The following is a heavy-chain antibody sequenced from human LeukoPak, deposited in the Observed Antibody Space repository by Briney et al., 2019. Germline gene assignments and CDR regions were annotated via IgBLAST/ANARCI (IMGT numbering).Heavy chain of an antibody. V-gene: IGHV3-30*02. D-gene: IGHD6-13*01. J-gene: IGHJ4*02. Sequence: GGSLRLSCAASGFTFSSYGMHWVRQAPGKGLEWVAFIRYGGSNKYYADSVKGRFTISRDNSKNTLYLQMNSLRAEDTAVYYCAKEALKGIAAAGPFDYWGQGTLVTVSS. CDR1: GFTFSSYG. CDR3: AKEALKGIAAAGPFDY. CDR2: IRYGGSNK.